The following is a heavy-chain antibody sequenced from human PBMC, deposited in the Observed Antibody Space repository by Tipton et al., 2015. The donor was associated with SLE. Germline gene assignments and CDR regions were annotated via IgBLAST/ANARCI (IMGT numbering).Heavy chain of an antibody. Sequence: GLVKPSETLSLTCTVSDYSISSGYYWGWIRQPPGKGLGWIGDIYPGGSSYYNPSLKSRSNTSIDTSKNHFSLRLGAVPAADTALYYCTRGSNFDIWGHGTMVTVSS. V-gene: IGHV4-38-2*02. CDR1: DYSISSGYY. D-gene: IGHD2-2*01. CDR3: TRGSNFDI. CDR2: IYPGGSS. J-gene: IGHJ3*02.